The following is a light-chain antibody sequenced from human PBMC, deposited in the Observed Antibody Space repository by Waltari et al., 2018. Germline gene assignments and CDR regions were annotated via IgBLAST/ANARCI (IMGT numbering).Light chain of an antibody. J-gene: IGKJ1*01. V-gene: IGKV2-30*02. CDR3: MQGKNWPWT. Sequence: VVTQSPLSLPVTLGQSASISCRSSESLLPSDGNTSLSRFQHRPGQSPRRLISRVSNRDSGVPDRFSGSGSATYFTLKISRVEAEDVGIYYCMQGKNWPWTFGQGTRVEIK. CDR1: ESLLPSDGNTS. CDR2: RVS.